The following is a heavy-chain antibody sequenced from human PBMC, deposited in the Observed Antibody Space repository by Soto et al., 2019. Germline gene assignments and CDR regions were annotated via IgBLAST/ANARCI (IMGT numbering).Heavy chain of an antibody. CDR3: SSVYAMSYGMDV. Sequence: PSETLSLTSTVSGGSISSGDYYWSWIRQPPGKGLEWIGYIYYSGSTYYNPSLKSRVTISVDTSKNQFSLKLSSVTAADTAVYYCSSVYAMSYGMDVWGQGTTVTVSS. CDR2: IYYSGST. D-gene: IGHD2-8*01. CDR1: GGSISSGDYY. J-gene: IGHJ6*02. V-gene: IGHV4-30-4*01.